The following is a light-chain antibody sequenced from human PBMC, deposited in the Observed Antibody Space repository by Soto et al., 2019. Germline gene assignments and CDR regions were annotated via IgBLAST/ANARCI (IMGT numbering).Light chain of an antibody. CDR2: EVS. CDR3: CSYAGSNNPRWV. V-gene: IGLV2-8*01. CDR1: SSDVGGSNY. Sequence: QSALTQPPSASGSPGQSVTISCTGTSSDVGGSNYVSWYQQHPGKAPKLMIYEVSKRPSGVPDRFSGSKSGNTASLSVSGLQAEDEADYYCCSYAGSNNPRWVFGTGTKLTVL. J-gene: IGLJ1*01.